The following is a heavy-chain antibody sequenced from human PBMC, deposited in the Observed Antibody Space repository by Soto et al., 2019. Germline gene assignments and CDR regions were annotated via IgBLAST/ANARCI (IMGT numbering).Heavy chain of an antibody. CDR3: ARDQGQQLTYYFDY. J-gene: IGHJ4*02. CDR2: IIPIFGTA. V-gene: IGHV1-69*06. D-gene: IGHD6-13*01. Sequence: SVKVSCKASGGTFSSYAISWVRQAPGQGLEWMGGIIPIFGTANYAQKFQGRVTITADKSTSTAYMELSSLRSEDTAVYYCARDQGQQLTYYFDYWGQGTLVTVSS. CDR1: GGTFSSYA.